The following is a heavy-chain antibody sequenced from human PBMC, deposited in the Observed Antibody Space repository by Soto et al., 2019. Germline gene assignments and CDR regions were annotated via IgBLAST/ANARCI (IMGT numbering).Heavy chain of an antibody. V-gene: IGHV3-33*01. D-gene: IGHD2-21*02. CDR1: GFTFSSYG. CDR2: IWYDGSNK. J-gene: IGHJ6*02. Sequence: GGSLRLSCAASGFTFSSYGMHWVRQAPGKGLEWVAVIWYDGSNKYYADSVKGRFTISRDNSKNTLYLQMNSLRAEDTAVYYCARQRIRLAYCGGDCYPTPPIYYYYGMDVWGQGTTVTVSS. CDR3: ARQRIRLAYCGGDCYPTPPIYYYYGMDV.